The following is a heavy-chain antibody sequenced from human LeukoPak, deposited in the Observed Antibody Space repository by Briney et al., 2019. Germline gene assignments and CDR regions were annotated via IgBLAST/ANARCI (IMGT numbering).Heavy chain of an antibody. CDR2: ISWNSGTI. D-gene: IGHD3-3*01. CDR1: GFTFSDYA. CDR3: ARENYDFLSGGPKHFDY. J-gene: IGHJ4*02. V-gene: IGHV3-9*01. Sequence: GGSLRLSCAASGFTFSDYAMNWVRQAPGKGLEWVSGISWNSGTIGYADSVKGRFTISRDNAKNSLYLQMNSLRAEDTAVYYCARENYDFLSGGPKHFDYWGQGTLVTVSS.